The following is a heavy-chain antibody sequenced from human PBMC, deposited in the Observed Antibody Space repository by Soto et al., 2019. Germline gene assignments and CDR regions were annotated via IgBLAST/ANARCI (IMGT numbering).Heavy chain of an antibody. CDR2: IIPIFKTA. D-gene: IGHD3-22*01. CDR1: GSTFGNYS. CDR3: AGDNGERDYYDSSLDSSDI. V-gene: IGHV1-69*06. Sequence: SVKVSCTVSGSTFGNYSISWVRQAPGQGLEWMGKIIPIFKTANYAQKFQGRITITADRSPRTDIAYMELSSLRSEDTAVYYSAGDNGERDYYDSSLDSSDIRRQVNMVT. J-gene: IGHJ3*02.